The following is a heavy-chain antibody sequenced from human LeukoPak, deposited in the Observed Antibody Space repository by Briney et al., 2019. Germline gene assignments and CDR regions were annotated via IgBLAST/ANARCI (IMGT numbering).Heavy chain of an antibody. D-gene: IGHD5-24*01. CDR2: IIPIFGTA. CDR1: GGTFSSYA. V-gene: IGHV1-69*13. J-gene: IGHJ4*02. CDR3: AREMATPQGTRYYFDY. Sequence: GASVKVSCKASGGTFSSYAISWVRQAPGQGLEWMGGIIPIFGTANYAQKFQGRVTITADESTSTAYMELSSLRSEDTAVYYCAREMATPQGTRYYFDYWGQGTLVTVSS.